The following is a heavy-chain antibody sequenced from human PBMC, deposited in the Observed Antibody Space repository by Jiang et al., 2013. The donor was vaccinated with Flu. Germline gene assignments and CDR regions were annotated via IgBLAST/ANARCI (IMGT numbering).Heavy chain of an antibody. CDR2: ISGSGGST. Sequence: SAISGSGGSTYYADSVKGRFTISRDNSKNTLYLQMNSLRAEDTAVYYCAKDQRLGRGRTFDYWGQGTLVTVSS. CDR3: AKDQRLGRGRTFDY. V-gene: IGHV3-23*01. D-gene: IGHD6-25*01. J-gene: IGHJ4*02.